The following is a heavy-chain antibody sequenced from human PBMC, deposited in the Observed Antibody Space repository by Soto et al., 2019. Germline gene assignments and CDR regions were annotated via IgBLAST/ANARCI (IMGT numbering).Heavy chain of an antibody. CDR2: INPSGGST. CDR1: GYTFTSYY. CDR3: ARVRGSSGWVQTLKI. V-gene: IGHV1-46*03. Sequence: GASVKVSCKASGYTFTSYYMHWVRQAPGQGLEWMGIINPSGGSTSYAQKFQGRVTMTRDTSTSTVYMELSSLRSEDTAVYYCARVRGSSGWVQTLKIWGQGTMVTVSS. D-gene: IGHD6-19*01. J-gene: IGHJ3*02.